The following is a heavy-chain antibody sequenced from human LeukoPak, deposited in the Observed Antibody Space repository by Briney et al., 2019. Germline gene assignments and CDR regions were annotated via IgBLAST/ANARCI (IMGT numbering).Heavy chain of an antibody. CDR1: GGSISHFY. J-gene: IGHJ3*02. CDR2: IYHSGST. CDR3: ARGVYCSYTSCYSNAFDI. V-gene: IGHV4-59*01. D-gene: IGHD2-2*01. Sequence: SETLSLTCTVSGGSISHFYWTWIRQPPGKGLEWIGYIYHSGSTTYNPSLKSRVTISVDTSKNQLSLKLSSVTAADTAVYYCARGVYCSYTSCYSNAFDIWGQGSLVTVSS.